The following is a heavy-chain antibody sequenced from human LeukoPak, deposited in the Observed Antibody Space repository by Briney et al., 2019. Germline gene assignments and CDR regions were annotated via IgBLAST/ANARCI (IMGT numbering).Heavy chain of an antibody. CDR1: GFTFSSYA. J-gene: IGHJ6*03. V-gene: IGHV3-33*08. CDR2: IWYDGSNK. D-gene: IGHD6-13*01. CDR3: ARGRRSSSPYYYYMDV. Sequence: PGGSLRLSCAASGFTFSSYAMHWVRQAPGKGLEWVAVIWYDGSNKYYADSVKGRFTISRDNSKNTLYLQMNSLRAEDTAVYYCARGRRSSSPYYYYMDVWGKGTTVTVSS.